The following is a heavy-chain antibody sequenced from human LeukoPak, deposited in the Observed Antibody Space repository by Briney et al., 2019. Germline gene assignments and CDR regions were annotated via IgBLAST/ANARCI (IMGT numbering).Heavy chain of an antibody. CDR1: GFTFSDYY. Sequence: GGSLRLSCAASGFTFSDYYMSWIRQAPGKGLEWVSYISSSSSYTNYADSVKGRFTISRDNAKNSLYLQMNSLRAEDTAVYYCARDLDYCGGDCYYDYWGQGTLVTVS. D-gene: IGHD2-21*02. CDR2: ISSSSSYT. J-gene: IGHJ4*02. CDR3: ARDLDYCGGDCYYDY. V-gene: IGHV3-11*06.